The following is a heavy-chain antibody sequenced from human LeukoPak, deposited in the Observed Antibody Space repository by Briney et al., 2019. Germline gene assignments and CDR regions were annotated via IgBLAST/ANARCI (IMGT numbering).Heavy chain of an antibody. D-gene: IGHD6-19*01. Sequence: SVKVSCKASGGTFSNYAISWVRQAPGQGLEWMGGIIPMFRTANYAQKFQGRVTITADKSTSTAYMELSSLRSEDTAVYYCARGSGWDPSRGYWGPGTLVTVSS. CDR1: GGTFSNYA. J-gene: IGHJ4*02. CDR3: ARGSGWDPSRGY. V-gene: IGHV1-69*06. CDR2: IIPMFRTA.